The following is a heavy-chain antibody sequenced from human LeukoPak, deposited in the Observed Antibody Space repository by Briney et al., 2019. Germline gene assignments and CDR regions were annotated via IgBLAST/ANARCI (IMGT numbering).Heavy chain of an antibody. V-gene: IGHV3-74*01. D-gene: IGHD3-3*01. CDR2: ISPDGSTA. Sequence: GGSLRLSCAASGFTFNSYWMHWVRQAPGKGLVWVSRISPDGSTADYADSVKGRFTISRDNARNTLYLQMNSLRAEDTAVYYCARDRGNRFLEWVFDYWGQGTLVTVSS. CDR3: ARDRGNRFLEWVFDY. J-gene: IGHJ4*02. CDR1: GFTFNSYW.